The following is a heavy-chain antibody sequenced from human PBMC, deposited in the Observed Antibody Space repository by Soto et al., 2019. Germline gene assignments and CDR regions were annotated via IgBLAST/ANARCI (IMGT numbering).Heavy chain of an antibody. CDR3: DRSHYTYGLLIAY. Sequence: PSETLYITCSVSGDSITTNGYYWGWIRQPPGKGLQWIGNVYSTGSTFSHPSLTSRVFISVDTSKNKFSLRLTSVTAADTAVYYCDRSHYTYGLLIAYWGQGIMVTGS. D-gene: IGHD2-8*01. CDR1: GDSITTNGYY. J-gene: IGHJ1*01. CDR2: VYSTGST. V-gene: IGHV4-39*01.